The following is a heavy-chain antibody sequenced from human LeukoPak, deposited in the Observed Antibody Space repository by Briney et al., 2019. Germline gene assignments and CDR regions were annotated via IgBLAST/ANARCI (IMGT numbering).Heavy chain of an antibody. D-gene: IGHD3-22*01. Sequence: GSSVKVSCKASGGTFSSYAISWVRQAPGQGLEWMGIINPSGGSTSYAQKFQGRVTMTRDTSTSTVYMELSSLRSEDTAVYYCAREVSSSEGGFDPWGQGTLVTVSS. J-gene: IGHJ5*02. V-gene: IGHV1-46*01. CDR2: INPSGGST. CDR3: AREVSSSEGGFDP. CDR1: GGTFSSYA.